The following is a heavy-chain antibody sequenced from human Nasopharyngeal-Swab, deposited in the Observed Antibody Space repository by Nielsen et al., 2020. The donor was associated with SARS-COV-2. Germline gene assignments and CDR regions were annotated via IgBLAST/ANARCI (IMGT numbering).Heavy chain of an antibody. D-gene: IGHD3-16*01. J-gene: IGHJ4*02. CDR1: GGSISSSSYY. Sequence: SETLSLTCTVSGGSISSSSYYWGWIRQPPGKGLEWIGSIYYSWSTYYNPSLKSRVTISVDTSKNQFSLKLSSVTAADTAVYYCAAPWGSGTVAYFDYWGQGTLVTVSS. V-gene: IGHV4-39*01. CDR2: IYYSWST. CDR3: AAPWGSGTVAYFDY.